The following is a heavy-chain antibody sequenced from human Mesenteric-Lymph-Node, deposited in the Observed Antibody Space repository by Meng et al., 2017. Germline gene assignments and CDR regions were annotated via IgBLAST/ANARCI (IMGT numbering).Heavy chain of an antibody. Sequence: SETLSLTCTVSGGSISSGGYYGSWIRQHPGKGLEWIGYISYTGSTYYNPSLKSRLTISLDTSKNQFSLKLSSVTAADTAVYYCARGIGLLTAIEYWGQGTLVTVSS. V-gene: IGHV4-31*03. CDR1: GGSISSGGYY. D-gene: IGHD3-22*01. J-gene: IGHJ4*02. CDR2: ISYTGST. CDR3: ARGIGLLTAIEY.